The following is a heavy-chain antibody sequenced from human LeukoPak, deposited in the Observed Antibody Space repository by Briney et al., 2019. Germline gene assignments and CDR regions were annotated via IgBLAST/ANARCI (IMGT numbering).Heavy chain of an antibody. CDR3: ARDQDWNYAFDI. V-gene: IGHV1-46*01. CDR1: GYTLTSYF. J-gene: IGHJ3*02. D-gene: IGHD1-7*01. Sequence: GASVKVSCKASGYTLTSYFIHWVRQAPGQGLEWMGIINPSGGSTSYAQKFQGRVTMTRDTSTSTDYMELSSLRSEDTAVYYCARDQDWNYAFDIWGQGTMVTVSS. CDR2: INPSGGST.